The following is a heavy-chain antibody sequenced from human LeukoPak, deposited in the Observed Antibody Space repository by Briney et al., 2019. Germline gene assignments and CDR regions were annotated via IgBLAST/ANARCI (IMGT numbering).Heavy chain of an antibody. CDR3: ARRGVYYDSHNAFDI. V-gene: IGHV4-31*03. CDR1: GGSISSGGYY. Sequence: SQTLSLTCTVSGGSISSGGYYWSWIRQHPGKGLEWIGYIYYSGSTYYNPSLKSRVTISVDTSKNQFSLKLSSVTAADTAVYYCARRGVYYDSHNAFDIWGQGAMVTVSS. J-gene: IGHJ3*02. D-gene: IGHD3-22*01. CDR2: IYYSGST.